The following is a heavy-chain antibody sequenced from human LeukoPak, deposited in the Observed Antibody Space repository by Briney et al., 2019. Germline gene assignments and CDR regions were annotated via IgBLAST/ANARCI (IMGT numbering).Heavy chain of an antibody. CDR3: ARSGGSGFQLDS. D-gene: IGHD1-26*01. CDR2: GYTTGST. Sequence: SETLSLTCTVSGGSIGSYYWSWIRQPAGKGLKWIGRGYTTGSTNYNPSLKSRVTMSLDTSKNQLSLNLSSVTAADTAVYYCARSGGSGFQLDSWGQGTLVTVSS. J-gene: IGHJ4*02. V-gene: IGHV4-4*07. CDR1: GGSIGSYY.